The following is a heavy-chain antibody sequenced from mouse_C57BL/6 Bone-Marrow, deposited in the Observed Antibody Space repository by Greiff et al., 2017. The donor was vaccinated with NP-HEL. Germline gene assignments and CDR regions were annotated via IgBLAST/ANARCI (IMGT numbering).Heavy chain of an antibody. CDR3: AKNGAHDGYYHWYFDV. CDR1: GFSLTSYG. Sequence: QVQLKQSGPGLVQPSQSLSITCTVSGFSLTSYGVHWVRQSPGKGLEWLGVIWRGGSTDYNAAFMSRLSITKDNSKSQVFFKMNSLQADDTAIYYCAKNGAHDGYYHWYFDVWGTGTTVTVSS. D-gene: IGHD2-3*01. V-gene: IGHV2-5*01. J-gene: IGHJ1*03. CDR2: IWRGGST.